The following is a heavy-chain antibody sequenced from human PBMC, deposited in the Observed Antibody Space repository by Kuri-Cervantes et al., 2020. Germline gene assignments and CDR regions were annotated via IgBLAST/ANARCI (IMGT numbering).Heavy chain of an antibody. Sequence: GESLKISCAASGFTFSSYAMHWVRQAPGKGLEWVAVISYDGSNKYYADSVKGRFTISRDNSKNTLYLQMNSLRAEDTAVYYCASFRSGYSYGPRGSYYYYGMDVWGQGTTVTVSS. D-gene: IGHD5-18*01. CDR1: GFTFSSYA. CDR3: ASFRSGYSYGPRGSYYYYGMDV. J-gene: IGHJ6*02. V-gene: IGHV3-30-3*01. CDR2: ISYDGSNK.